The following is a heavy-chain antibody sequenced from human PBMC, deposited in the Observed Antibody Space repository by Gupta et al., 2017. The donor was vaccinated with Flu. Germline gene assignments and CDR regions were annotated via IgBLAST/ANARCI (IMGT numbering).Heavy chain of an antibody. CDR3: ARDLVVGGWNYESGNWFDP. J-gene: IGHJ5*02. D-gene: IGHD1-7*01. CDR1: GFTFSSYG. CDR2: IWYDGSNK. V-gene: IGHV3-33*01. Sequence: QVQLVESGGGVVQPGRSLRLSCAASGFTFSSYGMHWVRQAPGKGLEWVAVIWYDGSNKYYADSVKGRFTISRDNSKNTLYLQMNSLRAEDTAVYYCARDLVVGGWNYESGNWFDPWGQGTLVTVSS.